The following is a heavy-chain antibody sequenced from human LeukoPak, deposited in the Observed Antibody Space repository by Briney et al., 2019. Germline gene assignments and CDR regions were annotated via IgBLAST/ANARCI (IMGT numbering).Heavy chain of an antibody. CDR2: ISYDGSNK. D-gene: IGHD2-15*01. CDR1: GFTFSSYG. J-gene: IGHJ6*02. V-gene: IGHV3-30*18. Sequence: RRSLRLSCAASGFTFSSYGMHWVRQAPGKGLEWVAVISYDGSNKYYADSVKGRFTISRDNSKNTLYLQMNSLRAEDTAVYYCAKGWRSYGMDVWGQGTTVTVSS. CDR3: AKGWRSYGMDV.